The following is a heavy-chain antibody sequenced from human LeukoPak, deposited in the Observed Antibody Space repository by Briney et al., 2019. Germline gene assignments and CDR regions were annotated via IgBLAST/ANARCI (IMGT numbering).Heavy chain of an antibody. Sequence: SVKLSCKASGGTFSSYAISWVRQAPGQGLEWMGSILPIFGKANYAQKFQGRVTITADKSTSRAYMELSSLKSEDTAVYYCARAPDYSSGWDDAFDIWDQGTMVTVSS. CDR1: GGTFSSYA. D-gene: IGHD6-19*01. CDR3: ARAPDYSSGWDDAFDI. J-gene: IGHJ3*02. V-gene: IGHV1-69*04. CDR2: ILPIFGKA.